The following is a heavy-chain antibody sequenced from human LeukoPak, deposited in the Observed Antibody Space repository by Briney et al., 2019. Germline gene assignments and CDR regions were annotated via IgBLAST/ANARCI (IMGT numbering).Heavy chain of an antibody. CDR3: ARGYSSYYYYYMDV. Sequence: PSETLSLTRAVYGGSFSGYYWSWIRQPPGKRLEWIGEINHSGSTNYNPSLKSRVTISVDTSKNQFSLKLSSVTAADTAVYYCARGYSSYYYYYMDVWGKGTTVTVSS. J-gene: IGHJ6*03. D-gene: IGHD5-18*01. CDR1: GGSFSGYY. V-gene: IGHV4-34*01. CDR2: INHSGST.